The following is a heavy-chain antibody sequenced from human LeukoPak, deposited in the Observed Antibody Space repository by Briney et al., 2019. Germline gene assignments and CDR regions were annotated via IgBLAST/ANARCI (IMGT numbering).Heavy chain of an antibody. Sequence: GASVKVSCKAPGYTFFSFGISWVRQAPGQGLEWMGWISVNSDYINYAQKVQGRVTMTTDTSTSTANMELRSLRSDDTAVYYCVRGDDYGDYLFDYWGQGTLVTVSS. CDR3: VRGDDYGDYLFDY. CDR1: GYTFFSFG. CDR2: ISVNSDYI. D-gene: IGHD4-17*01. V-gene: IGHV1-18*01. J-gene: IGHJ4*02.